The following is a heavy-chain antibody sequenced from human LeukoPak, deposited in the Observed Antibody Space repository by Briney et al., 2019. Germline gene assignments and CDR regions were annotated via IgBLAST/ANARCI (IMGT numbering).Heavy chain of an antibody. J-gene: IGHJ4*02. D-gene: IGHD6-13*01. CDR1: GFTFSSYS. CDR2: IKQDGSEK. CDR3: AREDAYSSSWYQ. V-gene: IGHV3-7*01. Sequence: TGGSLRLSCAASGFTFSSYSMNWVRQAPGKGLEWVANIKQDGSEKYYVDSVKGRFTISRDNAKNSLYLQMNSLRAEDTAVYYCAREDAYSSSWYQWGQGTLVTVSS.